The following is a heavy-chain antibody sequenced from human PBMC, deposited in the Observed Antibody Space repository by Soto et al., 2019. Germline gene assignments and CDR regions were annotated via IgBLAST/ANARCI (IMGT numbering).Heavy chain of an antibody. CDR1: GFTFSSYA. J-gene: IGHJ4*02. CDR2: ISYDGSNK. V-gene: IGHV3-30-3*01. D-gene: IGHD4-17*01. CDR3: ARVGTVTTSRGMYY. Sequence: QVQLVESGGGVVQPGRSLRLSCAASGFTFSSYAMHWVRQAPGKGLEWVAVISYDGSNKYYADSVKGRFTISRDNSKNTLYLQMNSLRTEDTAVYYCARVGTVTTSRGMYYWGQGTLGTVSS.